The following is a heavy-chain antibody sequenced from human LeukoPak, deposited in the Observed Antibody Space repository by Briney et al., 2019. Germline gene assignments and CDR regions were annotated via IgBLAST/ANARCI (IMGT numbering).Heavy chain of an antibody. CDR1: GYTFTTYD. D-gene: IGHD4-23*01. V-gene: IGHV1-8*01. CDR2: MNPNSGNT. CDR3: ARGPNKSDGGNSGSAWFDP. J-gene: IGHJ5*02. Sequence: GASVKVSCKASGYTFTTYDINWVRQATGQGLEWMGWMNPNSGNTGYAQKFQGRVTMTRNTSISTAYMELSSLRSEDTAVYYCARGPNKSDGGNSGSAWFDPWGRGTMVTVSS.